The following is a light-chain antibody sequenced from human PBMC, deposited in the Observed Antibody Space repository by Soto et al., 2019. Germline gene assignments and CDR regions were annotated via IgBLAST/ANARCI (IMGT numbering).Light chain of an antibody. CDR3: QQYHSLPFT. CDR2: DAS. Sequence: DIQMTQSPSSLSASVGDRVTITCQASHNIINYLSWFQQKVGEAPKLLIHDASSLDTGVPSRFSGSGSGTDFTFSISSLQTEDIATYYCQQYHSLPFTFGPGTKLEIK. V-gene: IGKV1-33*01. CDR1: HNIINY. J-gene: IGKJ3*01.